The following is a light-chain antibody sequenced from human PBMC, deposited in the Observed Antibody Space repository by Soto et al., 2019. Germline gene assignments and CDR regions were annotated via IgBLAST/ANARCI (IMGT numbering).Light chain of an antibody. CDR3: QQSYSTPPT. CDR1: QSISSY. Sequence: DIQMTQSPSSLSSSVGDRVTISCWSSQSISSYLNWYQQKPGKAPKLLIHAASSLQSGVPSRFSGSGSGTDFTLTISSLQPEDFATYFCQQSYSTPPTFGGGTKVDIK. V-gene: IGKV1-39*01. CDR2: AAS. J-gene: IGKJ4*01.